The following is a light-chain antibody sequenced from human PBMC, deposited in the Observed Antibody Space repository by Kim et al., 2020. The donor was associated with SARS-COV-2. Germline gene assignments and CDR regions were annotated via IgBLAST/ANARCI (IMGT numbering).Light chain of an antibody. J-gene: IGKJ2*01. V-gene: IGKV1-5*03. Sequence: DIQMTQSPSTLSASVGDRVTITCRASQSVVIWLAWYQQKPGKTPNLLIYKTSNLQSGVPSRFSGSGSGTEFTLTISSLQPDDFAIYYCQQYENNPYTFGQGTKLEIK. CDR1: QSVVIW. CDR3: QQYENNPYT. CDR2: KTS.